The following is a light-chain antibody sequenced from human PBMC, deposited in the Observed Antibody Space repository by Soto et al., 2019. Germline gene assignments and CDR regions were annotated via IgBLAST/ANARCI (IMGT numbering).Light chain of an antibody. CDR2: ATF. CDR3: LQFNSYPRT. J-gene: IGKJ1*01. CDR1: EDIRSD. V-gene: IGKV1-17*02. Sequence: TQSPSSLSSSVGDIVTITCRASEDIRSDLGWYQQRPGRAPKRLIYATFTLQSGVPSRFSGSRSGTEFTLTISNLQPEDFATYYCLQFNSYPRTLGQGTKVDIK.